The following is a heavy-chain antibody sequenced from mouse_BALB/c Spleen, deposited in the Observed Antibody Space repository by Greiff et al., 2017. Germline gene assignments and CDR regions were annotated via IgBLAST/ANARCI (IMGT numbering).Heavy chain of an antibody. V-gene: IGHV1S81*02. J-gene: IGHJ2*01. CDR2: INPSNGGT. CDR3: TRSHYYGSSLGY. D-gene: IGHD1-1*01. CDR1: GYTFTSYY. Sequence: QVQLQQPGAELVKPGASVKLSCQASGYTFTSYYMYWVKQRPGQGLEWIGGINPSNGGTNFNEKFKSKATLTVDKSSSTAYMQLSSLTSEDSAVYYCTRSHYYGSSLGYWGQGTTLTVSS.